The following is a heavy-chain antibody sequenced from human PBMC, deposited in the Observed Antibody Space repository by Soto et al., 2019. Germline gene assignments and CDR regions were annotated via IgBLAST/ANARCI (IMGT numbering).Heavy chain of an antibody. J-gene: IGHJ3*02. V-gene: IGHV1-18*01. CDR2: INANSGDT. CDR1: GYTFTSYG. CDR3: ARALGIAVAGTSAFDI. Sequence: ASVKVSCKASGYTFTSYGISWVRQAPGQGLEWMGWINANSGDTNYAQKFQGRVTMTRDTSTSTAYMELSRLRSDDTAVYYCARALGIAVAGTSAFDIWGQGTMVTVSS. D-gene: IGHD6-19*01.